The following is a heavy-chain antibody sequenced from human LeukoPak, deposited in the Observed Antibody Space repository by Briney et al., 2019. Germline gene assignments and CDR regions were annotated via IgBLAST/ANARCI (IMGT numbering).Heavy chain of an antibody. D-gene: IGHD3-10*01. V-gene: IGHV3-23*01. J-gene: IGHJ3*02. CDR1: AFTFSSYA. CDR2: ISGSGGST. CDR3: AKRELLLDDAFDI. Sequence: GGSLRLSCAASAFTFSSYAMSWVRQAPGKGLEWVSAISGSGGSTYYADSVKGRFTISRDNSKNTLYLQMNSLRAEDTAVYYCAKRELLLDDAFDIWGQGTMVTVSS.